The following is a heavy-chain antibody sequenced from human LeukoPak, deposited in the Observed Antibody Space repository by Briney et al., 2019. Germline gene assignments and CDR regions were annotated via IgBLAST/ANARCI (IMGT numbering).Heavy chain of an antibody. J-gene: IGHJ4*02. CDR3: AKDLGRYRNNFFDY. V-gene: IGHV3-23*01. Sequence: PGGSLRLSCAASGFPFSSIAMSWVRHAQDKGLGWVSTISGSGGGTYYADSVKGRFTISRDDSKNTLYLQMNSLRADDTAVYYCAKDLGRYRNNFFDYWGQGTLVTVSS. CDR1: GFPFSSIA. CDR2: ISGSGGGT. D-gene: IGHD1-26*01.